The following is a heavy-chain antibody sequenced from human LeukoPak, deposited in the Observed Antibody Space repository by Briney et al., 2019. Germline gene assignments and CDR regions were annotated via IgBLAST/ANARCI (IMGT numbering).Heavy chain of an antibody. Sequence: GGSLRLSCAASGFTLSNYAISWVRQALGKGLEWVSGISGSGSATYYADSVRGRLRISRDNSKNTVDLQMTSLRAEDTAIYFCAKIPYEFSSDWYAGFDIWGQGTMVTVSS. D-gene: IGHD6-19*01. CDR3: AKIPYEFSSDWYAGFDI. V-gene: IGHV3-23*01. CDR1: GFTLSNYA. J-gene: IGHJ3*02. CDR2: ISGSGSAT.